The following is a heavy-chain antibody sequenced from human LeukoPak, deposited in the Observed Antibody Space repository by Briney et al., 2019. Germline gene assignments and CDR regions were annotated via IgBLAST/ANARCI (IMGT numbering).Heavy chain of an antibody. CDR1: GGSFSGYY. V-gene: IGHV4-34*01. CDR2: IYHSGST. J-gene: IGHJ5*02. D-gene: IGHD6-19*01. Sequence: SETLSLTCAVYGGSFSGYYWSWIRQPPGKGLEWIGEIYHSGSTNYNPSLKSRVTISVDKSKNQFSLKLSSVTAADTAVYYCARAPAGTGNWFDPWGQGTLVTVSS. CDR3: ARAPAGTGNWFDP.